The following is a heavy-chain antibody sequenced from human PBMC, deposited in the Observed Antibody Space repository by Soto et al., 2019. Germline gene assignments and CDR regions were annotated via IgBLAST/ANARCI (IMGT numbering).Heavy chain of an antibody. CDR3: TKDGDSADYGY. Sequence: QVHLVQSGPEVKRPGSSVKVSCKASGDTFGRNAIHWVRQAPGQGLEWMGGIIPMFPTTNYAQKFKGRFTIYADKSTGTAYMEMTSLRSEDTAVYYCTKDGDSADYGYWGQVTLVTVSS. J-gene: IGHJ4*02. CDR2: IIPMFPTT. V-gene: IGHV1-69*06. CDR1: GDTFGRNA. D-gene: IGHD2-21*01.